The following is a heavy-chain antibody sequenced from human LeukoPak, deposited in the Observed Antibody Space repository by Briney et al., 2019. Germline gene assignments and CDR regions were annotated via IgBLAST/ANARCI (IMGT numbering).Heavy chain of an antibody. Sequence: SETLSLTCTVSGGSISSSSYYWGWIRQPPGKGLEWIGYIYYSGSTSYNPSLKSRVTISVDTSMNQFSLKLSSVTAADTAVYYCAREATMVRGLSWFDPWGQGTLVTVSS. V-gene: IGHV4-61*05. D-gene: IGHD3-10*01. CDR2: IYYSGST. CDR1: GGSISSSSYY. J-gene: IGHJ5*02. CDR3: AREATMVRGLSWFDP.